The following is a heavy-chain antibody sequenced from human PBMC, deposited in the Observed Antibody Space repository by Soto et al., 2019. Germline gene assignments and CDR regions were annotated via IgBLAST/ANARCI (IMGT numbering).Heavy chain of an antibody. CDR3: ARGQRFSDWFDP. CDR2: IYSSGST. D-gene: IGHD3-3*01. CDR1: CGAITSYY. Sequence: SATLSLTCTVSCGAITSYYWTWIRQPAGKGLEWIGRIYSSGSTKYNPSLQSRISMSLDTSKNQFSLTLASVTAADTAVYYCARGQRFSDWFDPWGQGTLVTVSS. J-gene: IGHJ5*02. V-gene: IGHV4-4*07.